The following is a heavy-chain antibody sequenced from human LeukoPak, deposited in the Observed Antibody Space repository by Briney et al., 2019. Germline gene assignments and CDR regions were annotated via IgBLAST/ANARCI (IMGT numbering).Heavy chain of an antibody. D-gene: IGHD1-26*01. CDR3: AKDLWDSGSYLGY. Sequence: SLRLSCAASGFTFDDYAMHWVRQAPGKGLEWVSGISWNSGSIGYADSVKGRFTISRDNAKNSLYLQMNSLRAEDTALYYCAKDLWDSGSYLGYWGQGTLVTVSS. J-gene: IGHJ4*02. CDR2: ISWNSGSI. V-gene: IGHV3-9*01. CDR1: GFTFDDYA.